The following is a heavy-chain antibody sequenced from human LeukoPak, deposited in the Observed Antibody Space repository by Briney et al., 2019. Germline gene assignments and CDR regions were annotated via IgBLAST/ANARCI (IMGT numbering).Heavy chain of an antibody. CDR1: GFTVSSNY. D-gene: IGHD3-3*01. V-gene: IGHV3-23*01. Sequence: GGSLRLSCAASGFTVSSNYMSWVRQAPGKGLEWVSAISGSGGSTYYADSVKGRFTISRDNSKNTLYLQMNSLRAEDTAVYYCAKSYGGVLRFLASLGPWGQGTLVTVSS. CDR3: AKSYGGVLRFLASLGP. J-gene: IGHJ5*02. CDR2: ISGSGGST.